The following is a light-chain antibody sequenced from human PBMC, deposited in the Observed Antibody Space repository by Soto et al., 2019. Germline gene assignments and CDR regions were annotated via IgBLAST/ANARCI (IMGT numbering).Light chain of an antibody. J-gene: IGKJ4*01. CDR3: QQHSTWPLT. CDR1: QSISTY. Sequence: VLTQSPATLSLSPGETATLSCRSSQSISTYSAWYQQKPGQAPRLLIYGASTRASGVPARFSGSGSGTDFTLTISSLEPEDFGVYYCQQHSTWPLTFGGGTKVEIK. V-gene: IGKV3-11*01. CDR2: GAS.